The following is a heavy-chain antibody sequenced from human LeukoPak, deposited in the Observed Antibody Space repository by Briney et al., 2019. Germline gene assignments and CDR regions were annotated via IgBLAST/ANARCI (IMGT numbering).Heavy chain of an antibody. V-gene: IGHV4-34*01. CDR3: ARKTRFGGYGFDY. CDR2: INHSGST. Sequence: SETLSLTCAVYSGSFSGYYWSWIRQPPGKGLEWIGEINHSGSTNYNPSLKSRVTISVDTSKNQFSLKLSSVTAADTAVYYCARKTRFGGYGFDYWGQGTLVTVSS. D-gene: IGHD3-16*01. CDR1: SGSFSGYY. J-gene: IGHJ4*02.